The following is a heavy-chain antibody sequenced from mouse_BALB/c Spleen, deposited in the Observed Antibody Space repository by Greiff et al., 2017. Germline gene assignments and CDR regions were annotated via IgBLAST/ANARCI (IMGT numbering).Heavy chain of an antibody. CDR1: GFTFSSFG. CDR3: ARSSTTVVGDY. J-gene: IGHJ2*01. V-gene: IGHV5-17*02. Sequence: DVQLQESGGGLVQPGGSRKLSCAASGFTFSSFGMHWVRQAPEKGLEWVAYISSGSSTIYYADTVKGRFPISRDNPKNTLFLQMTSLRSEDAAMYYCARSSTTVVGDYWGQGTTLTVSS. D-gene: IGHD1-1*01. CDR2: ISSGSSTI.